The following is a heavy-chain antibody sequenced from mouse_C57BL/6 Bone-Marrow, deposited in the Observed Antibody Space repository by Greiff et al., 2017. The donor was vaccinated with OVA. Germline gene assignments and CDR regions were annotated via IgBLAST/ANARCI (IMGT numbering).Heavy chain of an antibody. D-gene: IGHD3-2*02. CDR1: GYTFTSYW. CDR3: ARDSSGYVCFDY. V-gene: IGHV1-64*01. Sequence: QVQLKESGAELVKPGASVKLSCKASGYTFTSYWMHWVKQRPGQGLEWIGMIHPNSGSTNYNEKFKSKATLTVDKSSSTAYMQLSSLTSEDSAVYYCARDSSGYVCFDYWGQGTTLTVSS. CDR2: IHPNSGST. J-gene: IGHJ2*01.